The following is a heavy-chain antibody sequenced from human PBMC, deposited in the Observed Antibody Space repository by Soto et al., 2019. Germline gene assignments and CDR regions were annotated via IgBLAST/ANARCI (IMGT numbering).Heavy chain of an antibody. CDR1: GFTFISSA. D-gene: IGHD6-25*01. J-gene: IGHJ3*01. CDR3: AAKRVTLKEAATAFDV. CDR2: IAVGSGNT. V-gene: IGHV1-58*01. Sequence: QMQLVQSAPEVKKVGTSVKVSCKASGFTFISSAVQWVRQARGQRLEWIGWIAVGSGNTNYAQKFEERVTITRDLSTSITYRELSSLTPADTAVYYCAAKRVTLKEAATAFDVWGQGKKVAVSS.